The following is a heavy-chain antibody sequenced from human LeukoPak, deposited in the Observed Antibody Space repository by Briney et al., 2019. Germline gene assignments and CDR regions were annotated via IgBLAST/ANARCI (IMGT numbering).Heavy chain of an antibody. CDR2: ISDSGSTM. D-gene: IGHD3-9*01. CDR3: ATVAAAGSGSYDILTGYYDN. V-gene: IGHV3-11*01. CDR1: GFTFSDYY. J-gene: IGHJ4*02. Sequence: GGSLSLSCAASGFTFSDYYMTCIRQGPGKGLEWLSYISDSGSTMYYADSLTGRFTISRDNAKNSLFLQMNSLRADDTAVYYRATVAAAGSGSYDILTGYYDNWGQGTLLPLS.